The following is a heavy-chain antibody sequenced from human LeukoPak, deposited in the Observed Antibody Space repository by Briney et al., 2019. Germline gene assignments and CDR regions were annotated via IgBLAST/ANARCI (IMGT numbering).Heavy chain of an antibody. D-gene: IGHD3-10*01. Sequence: GASVKVSCKASGYTFTSYGISWVRQAPGQGLEWMGWISAYNGNTNYAQKLQGRVTTTTDTSTSTAYMELRSLRSDDTAVYYCAREYTVRGVPGFDYWGQGTLVTVSS. V-gene: IGHV1-18*01. J-gene: IGHJ4*02. CDR1: GYTFTSYG. CDR3: AREYTVRGVPGFDY. CDR2: ISAYNGNT.